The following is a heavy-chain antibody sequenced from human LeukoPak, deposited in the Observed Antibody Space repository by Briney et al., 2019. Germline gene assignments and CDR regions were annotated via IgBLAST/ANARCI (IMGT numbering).Heavy chain of an antibody. CDR1: GGSISSGDYY. J-gene: IGHJ5*02. Sequence: SETLSLTCTVSGGSISSGDYYWSWIRQPPGKGLEWIGYIYYSGSTYYNPSLKSRVTISVDTSKNQFSLKLSSVTAADTAVYYCARAIPYNWNALGASGFDPWGQGTLVTVSS. CDR2: IYYSGST. D-gene: IGHD1-1*01. CDR3: ARAIPYNWNALGASGFDP. V-gene: IGHV4-30-4*02.